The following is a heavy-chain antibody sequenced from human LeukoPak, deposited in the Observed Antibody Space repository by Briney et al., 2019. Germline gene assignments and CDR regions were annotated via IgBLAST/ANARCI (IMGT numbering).Heavy chain of an antibody. CDR3: ARGLKYYTTSGRLGY. CDR1: GGFFSGYY. J-gene: IGHJ4*02. CDR2: VDRTESA. Sequence: PSETLSLTCDVYGGFFSGYYWNWIRQPPGKGLEWMGGVDRTESANYNPSLKSRVAISVDMSKNQFSLKLSSVTAADTGVYYCARGLKYYTTSGRLGYWGQGTLVTVSS. V-gene: IGHV4-34*01. D-gene: IGHD3-22*01.